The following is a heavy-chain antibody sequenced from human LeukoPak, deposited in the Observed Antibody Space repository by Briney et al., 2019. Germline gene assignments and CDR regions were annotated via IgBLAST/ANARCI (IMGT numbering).Heavy chain of an antibody. CDR1: GGSISSSSYY. Sequence: SETLSLTCTVSGGSISSSSYYWGWIRQPPGKGLEWIGSIYYSGSTYYNPSLKSRVTISVDTSKNQFSLKLSSVTAADTAVYYCARVGRSSAWHPIRFWFDPWGQGTLVTVSS. CDR2: IYYSGST. V-gene: IGHV4-39*07. D-gene: IGHD6-19*01. J-gene: IGHJ5*02. CDR3: ARVGRSSAWHPIRFWFDP.